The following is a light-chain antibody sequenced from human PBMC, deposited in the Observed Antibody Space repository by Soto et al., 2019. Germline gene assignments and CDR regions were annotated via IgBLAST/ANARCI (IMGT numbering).Light chain of an antibody. Sequence: DIQLTQSPSFLSASVGDRVSITCRASRDIGSYLAWYQHTPGNAPKLLIYTASNLRSGVPSRFSGSGSGTEFTLTISSLQPEDFATYYCHQVHNYPLTFGGGTRVEIE. CDR3: HQVHNYPLT. J-gene: IGKJ4*01. CDR1: RDIGSY. V-gene: IGKV1-9*01. CDR2: TAS.